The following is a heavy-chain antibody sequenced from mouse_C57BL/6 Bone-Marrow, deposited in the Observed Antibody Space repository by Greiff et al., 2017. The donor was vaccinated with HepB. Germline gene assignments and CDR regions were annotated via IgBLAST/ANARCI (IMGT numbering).Heavy chain of an antibody. Sequence: VQLVESGAELVKPGASVKLSCKASGYTFTSYWMHWVKQRPGRGLEWIGRIDPNSGGTKYNEKFKSKATLTVDKPSSTAYMQLSSLTSEDSAVYYCARTYYSNYVDAMDYWGQGTSVTVSS. CDR2: IDPNSGGT. D-gene: IGHD2-5*01. CDR3: ARTYYSNYVDAMDY. J-gene: IGHJ4*01. CDR1: GYTFTSYW. V-gene: IGHV1-72*01.